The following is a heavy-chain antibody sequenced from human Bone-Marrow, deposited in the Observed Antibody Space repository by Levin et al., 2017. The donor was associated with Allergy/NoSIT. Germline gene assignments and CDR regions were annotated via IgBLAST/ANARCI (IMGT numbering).Heavy chain of an antibody. V-gene: IGHV3-23*01. CDR3: AKEGFDCGAACFSLDY. CDR1: GFTLSSYA. CDR2: IDAAGDT. D-gene: IGHD2-21*02. Sequence: HPGGSLRLSCGASGFTLSSYAMSWVRQAPGKGLEWVSAIDAAGDTYYADSVKGRFTISRDNSKNTLYLQLNTLTAEDTAVYYCAKEGFDCGAACFSLDYWGQGTLVTVPS. J-gene: IGHJ4*02.